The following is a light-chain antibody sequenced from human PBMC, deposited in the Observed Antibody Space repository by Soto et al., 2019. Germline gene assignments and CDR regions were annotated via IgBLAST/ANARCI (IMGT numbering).Light chain of an antibody. Sequence: IQLTQSPSSLSASVGDRVTITCRASQGISSFLAWYQQKPGKAPKLLVYGASTVQSGVPSRFSCSGSGTDFTLTIGSLPPEDFATYYCQQLNSFPIPCGPGTKVDI. CDR1: QGISSF. CDR3: QQLNSFPIP. J-gene: IGKJ3*01. CDR2: GAS. V-gene: IGKV1-9*01.